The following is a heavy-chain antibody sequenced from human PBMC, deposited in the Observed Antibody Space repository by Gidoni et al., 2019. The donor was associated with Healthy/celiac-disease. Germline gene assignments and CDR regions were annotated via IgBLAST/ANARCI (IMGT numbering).Heavy chain of an antibody. D-gene: IGHD6-19*01. CDR1: GFTFSSYG. CDR3: AKDIAVAGTSGGRYGMDV. J-gene: IGHJ6*02. Sequence: QVQLVESGGGVVQPGRSLRLSCAASGFTFSSYGMHWVRQAPGKGLEWVAVISYDGSNKYYADSVKGRFTISRDNSKNTLYLQMNSLRAEDTAVYYCAKDIAVAGTSGGRYGMDVWGQGTTVTVSS. V-gene: IGHV3-30*18. CDR2: ISYDGSNK.